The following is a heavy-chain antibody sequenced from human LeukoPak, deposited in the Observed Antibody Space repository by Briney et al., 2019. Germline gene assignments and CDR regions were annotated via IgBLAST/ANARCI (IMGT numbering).Heavy chain of an antibody. CDR2: IKSKTDGGTT. CDR3: TTEYPMVRGVIIYYYYGMDV. D-gene: IGHD3-10*01. V-gene: IGHV3-15*01. CDR1: GFTFSNAW. Sequence: GGSLRLSCAASGFTFSNAWMSWVRQAPGKGLEWVGRIKSKTDGGTTDYAAPVKGRFTISRDDSKNTLYLQMNSLKTEDTAVYYCTTEYPMVRGVIIYYYYGMDVWGQGTTVTVSS. J-gene: IGHJ6*02.